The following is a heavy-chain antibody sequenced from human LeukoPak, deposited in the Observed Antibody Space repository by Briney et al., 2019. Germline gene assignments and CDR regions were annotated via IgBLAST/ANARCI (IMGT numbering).Heavy chain of an antibody. CDR2: ISHSGGAE. Sequence: GGSLRLSCAASGFRFSTYSMNWVRQAPGKGLEWISYISHSGGAEHYTDSVKGRFAISRDNAKNALYLQMNSLRAEDTAVYYCARVIGSCGYTRCYSHSDYWGRGTLVTVSS. J-gene: IGHJ4*02. CDR3: ARVIGSCGYTRCYSHSDY. CDR1: GFRFSTYS. D-gene: IGHD2-2*01. V-gene: IGHV3-48*01.